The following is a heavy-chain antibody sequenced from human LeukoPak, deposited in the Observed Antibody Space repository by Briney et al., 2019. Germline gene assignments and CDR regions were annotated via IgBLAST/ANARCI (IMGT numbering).Heavy chain of an antibody. CDR1: GFTFSSYS. CDR2: ISSSSSYI. V-gene: IGHV3-21*01. D-gene: IGHD6-13*01. Sequence: GGSLRLSCAASGFTFSSYSMNWVRQAPGKGLEWVSSISSSSSYIYYADSVKGRFTISRDNAKNSLYLQMNSLRAEDTAVYYCAKEIAVYSSSWYFQHWGQGTLVTVSS. J-gene: IGHJ1*01. CDR3: AKEIAVYSSSWYFQH.